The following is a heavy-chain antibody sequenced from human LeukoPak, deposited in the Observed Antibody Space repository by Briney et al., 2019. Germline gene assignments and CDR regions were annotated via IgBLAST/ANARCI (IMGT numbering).Heavy chain of an antibody. CDR3: ARGRGTYFDY. J-gene: IGHJ4*02. V-gene: IGHV3-21*01. CDR2: ISSSSSYT. CDR1: GFTFSSYS. Sequence: PGGSLRLSCAASGFTFSSYSMNWVRQAPGKGLEWVSSISSSSSYTYYADSVKGRFTISRDNAKNSLYLQMNSLRAEDTAVYYCARGRGTYFDYWGQGTLVTVSS. D-gene: IGHD3-16*01.